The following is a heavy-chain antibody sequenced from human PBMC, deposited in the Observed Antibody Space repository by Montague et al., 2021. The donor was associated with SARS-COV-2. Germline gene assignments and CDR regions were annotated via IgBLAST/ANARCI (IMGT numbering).Heavy chain of an antibody. V-gene: IGHV3-30*04. Sequence: SLRLSCAASAFTFTCYSLHWVRQAPGQGLEWVAFISYDGSPQYYAASVKGRFTISRDNSKNTVYLQMTSLRPEDTAVYYCARVYGSHWLPNDAMDVWGQGTTVTVSS. CDR3: ARVYGSHWLPNDAMDV. J-gene: IGHJ6*02. D-gene: IGHD5-12*01. CDR1: AFTFTCYS. CDR2: ISYDGSPQ.